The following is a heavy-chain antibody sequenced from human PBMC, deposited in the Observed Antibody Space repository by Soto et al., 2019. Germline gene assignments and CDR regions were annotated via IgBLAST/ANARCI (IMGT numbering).Heavy chain of an antibody. CDR2: IYYSGTT. CDR3: ARETASRHWVDY. CDR1: GASVSTGSYY. D-gene: IGHD7-27*01. V-gene: IGHV4-61*01. J-gene: IGHJ4*02. Sequence: ETLSLTCTVSGASVSTGSYYWSWIRQPPGKGLEWIGYIYYSGTTSYNPSLKSRVTISVDTSKNQFSLKLSSVTAADSAIYYCARETASRHWVDYWGQGALVTVSS.